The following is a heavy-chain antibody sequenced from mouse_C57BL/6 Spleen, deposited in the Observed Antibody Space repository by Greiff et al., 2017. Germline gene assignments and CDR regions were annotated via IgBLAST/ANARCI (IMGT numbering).Heavy chain of an antibody. CDR3: ARRLITTVGYFDY. V-gene: IGHV1-53*01. J-gene: IGHJ2*01. Sequence: QVQLQQPGTELVKPGASVKLSCKASGYTFTSYWMHWVKQRPGQGLEWIGNINPSNGGTNYNEKFKSKATLTVDKSSSTAYMQLRSLTSADSAVFYCARRLITTVGYFDYWGQGTTLTVSS. CDR1: GYTFTSYW. D-gene: IGHD1-1*01. CDR2: INPSNGGT.